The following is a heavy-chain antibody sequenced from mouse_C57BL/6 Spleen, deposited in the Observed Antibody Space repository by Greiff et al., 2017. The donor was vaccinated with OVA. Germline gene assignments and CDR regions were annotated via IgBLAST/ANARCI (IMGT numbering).Heavy chain of an antibody. Sequence: VQLKESGPVLVKPGASVKMSCKASGYTFTDYYMNWVKQSHGKSLEWIGVINPYNGGTSYNQKFKGKATLTVDKSSSTAYMELNSLTSEDSAVYYCAREEVCDYWGQGTTLTVSS. CDR3: AREEVCDY. J-gene: IGHJ2*01. V-gene: IGHV1-19*01. CDR1: GYTFTDYY. CDR2: INPYNGGT.